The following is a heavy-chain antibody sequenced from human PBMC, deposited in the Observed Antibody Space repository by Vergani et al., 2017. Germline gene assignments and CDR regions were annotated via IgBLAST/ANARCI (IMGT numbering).Heavy chain of an antibody. D-gene: IGHD6-6*01. CDR3: AKDLRGEYSSSRGAFDI. J-gene: IGHJ3*02. CDR1: GFTFDDYA. Sequence: EVQLVESGGGLVQPGRSLRLSCAASGFTFDDYAMHWVRQAPGKGLEWVSGISWNSGSIGYADSVKGRFTISRDNAKNSLYLQMNSLRAGDTALYYCAKDLRGEYSSSRGAFDIWGQGTMVTVSS. V-gene: IGHV3-9*01. CDR2: ISWNSGSI.